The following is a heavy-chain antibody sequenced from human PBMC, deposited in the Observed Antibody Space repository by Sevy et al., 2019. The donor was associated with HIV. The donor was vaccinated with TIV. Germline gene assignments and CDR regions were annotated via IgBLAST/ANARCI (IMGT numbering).Heavy chain of an antibody. CDR2: IYYSGST. Sequence: SETLSLTCTVSGGSISSSGYYWGWIRQPPGMGLEWLGSIYYSGSTYYNPSLKSRVTISVDTSKTQFSLKMNSVTAADTAVYYCARHPYGDYVGYFDPWGQGTLVTVSS. D-gene: IGHD4-17*01. V-gene: IGHV4-39*01. CDR1: GGSISSSGYY. CDR3: ARHPYGDYVGYFDP. J-gene: IGHJ5*02.